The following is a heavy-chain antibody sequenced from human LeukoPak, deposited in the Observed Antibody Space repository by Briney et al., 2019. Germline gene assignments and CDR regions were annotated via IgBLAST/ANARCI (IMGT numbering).Heavy chain of an antibody. CDR2: IYYSGST. Sequence: IFSTYAMSWVRQPPGKGLEWIGSIYYSGSTYYNPSLKSRVTISVDTSKNQFSLKLSSVTAADTAVYYCASLGYCTNGVCPNYYYYYGMDVWGQGTTVTVSS. D-gene: IGHD2-8*01. CDR1: IFSTYA. J-gene: IGHJ6*02. V-gene: IGHV4-39*01. CDR3: ASLGYCTNGVCPNYYYYYGMDV.